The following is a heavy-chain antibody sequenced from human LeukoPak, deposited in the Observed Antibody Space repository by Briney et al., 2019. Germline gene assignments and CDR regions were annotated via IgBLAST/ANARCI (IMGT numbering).Heavy chain of an antibody. CDR3: ARDPYLGCSGGSCYSEYGMDV. J-gene: IGHJ6*04. V-gene: IGHV3-30*04. CDR1: GFIFSSYA. D-gene: IGHD2-15*01. CDR2: ISYDGSNK. Sequence: GALRLSCAASGFIFSSYAMHWVRQAPGKGLEWVALISYDGSNKWYADSVKGRFTISRDNSKNTLYLQMNSLRAEDTAVYYCARDPYLGCSGGSCYSEYGMDVWGKGTTVTVSS.